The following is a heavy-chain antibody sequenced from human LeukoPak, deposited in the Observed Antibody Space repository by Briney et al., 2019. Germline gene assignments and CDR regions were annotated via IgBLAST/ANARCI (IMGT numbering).Heavy chain of an antibody. V-gene: IGHV3-48*04. J-gene: IGHJ4*02. CDR3: AKDPYYYDSSVGNYFDY. CDR2: ISSGSSSI. Sequence: GGSLRLSCAASGFTFSSYSMNWVRQAPGKGVEWISYISSGSSSIYYADSVKGRFTISRDNAKNSLYLQMNSLRAEDTAVYYCAKDPYYYDSSVGNYFDYWGQGTLVTVSS. CDR1: GFTFSSYS. D-gene: IGHD3-22*01.